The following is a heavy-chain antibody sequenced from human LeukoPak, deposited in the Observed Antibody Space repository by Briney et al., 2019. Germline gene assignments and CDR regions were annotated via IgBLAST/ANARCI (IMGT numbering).Heavy chain of an antibody. V-gene: IGHV3-53*01. CDR3: AKDPRPMTTVTTGRFDY. CDR1: GFTVSSND. D-gene: IGHD4-17*01. Sequence: GGSLRLSCAASGFTVSSNDMSWVRQAPGKGLECISVIYSGGSTDYADSVKGRLTISRDNSKNTLYLQMNSLRAEDTAVYYCAKDPRPMTTVTTGRFDYWGQGTLVTVSS. J-gene: IGHJ4*02. CDR2: IYSGGST.